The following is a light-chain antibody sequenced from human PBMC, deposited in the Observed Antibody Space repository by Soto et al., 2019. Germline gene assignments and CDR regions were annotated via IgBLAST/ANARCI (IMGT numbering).Light chain of an antibody. V-gene: IGLV2-14*01. CDR1: SSDVGGYNY. J-gene: IGLJ3*02. CDR3: SSYKSISAWV. Sequence: QSVLTQPASVSGSPGQSITISCTGTSSDVGGYNYVSWYQQHPGKAPKLMIYDVSNRPSGVSNRFSGSKSGNTASLTISGLQAEGEADYSSSSYKSISAWVCGGGTKVPVL. CDR2: DVS.